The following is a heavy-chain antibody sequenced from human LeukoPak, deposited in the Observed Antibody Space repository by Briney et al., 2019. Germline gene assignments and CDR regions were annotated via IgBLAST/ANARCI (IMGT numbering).Heavy chain of an antibody. CDR2: ISSSSSYI. J-gene: IGHJ4*02. D-gene: IGHD5-24*01. Sequence: GGSLRLSCAASGFTFSSYSMNWVRQAPGKGLEWVSSISSSSSYIYYADSVKGRFTISRDNSKNTLYLQMNSLRAEDTAVYYCAKDDGWVQYANWGQGTLVTVSS. CDR1: GFTFSSYS. CDR3: AKDDGWVQYAN. V-gene: IGHV3-21*04.